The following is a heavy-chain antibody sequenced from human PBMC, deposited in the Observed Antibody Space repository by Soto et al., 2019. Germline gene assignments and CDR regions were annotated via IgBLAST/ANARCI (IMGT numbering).Heavy chain of an antibody. V-gene: IGHV3-30-3*01. Sequence: QVQLVESGGGVVQPGRSLRLSCAASGFTFSSYAMHWVRQAPGKGLEWVAVISYDGSNKYYADSVKGRFTISRDNSKNTLYLQMNSLRAEETAVDYCARAQPRTGYSSGWYGGDLVYWGQGTLVTVSS. CDR2: ISYDGSNK. D-gene: IGHD6-19*01. CDR1: GFTFSSYA. J-gene: IGHJ4*02. CDR3: ARAQPRTGYSSGWYGGDLVY.